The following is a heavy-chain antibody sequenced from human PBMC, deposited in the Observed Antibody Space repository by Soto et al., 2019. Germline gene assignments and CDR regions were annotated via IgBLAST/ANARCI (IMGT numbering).Heavy chain of an antibody. D-gene: IGHD3-3*01. J-gene: IGHJ6*03. Sequence: GGSLRLSCAASGFTFSSYSMNWVRQAPGKGLEWVSSISSSSSYIYYADSVKGRFTISRDNAKNSLYLQMNSLRAEDTAVYYCARDPRVSVNHHDYYDFWSGYYNLTYYYYMDVWGKGTTVTVSS. CDR3: ARDPRVSVNHHDYYDFWSGYYNLTYYYYMDV. V-gene: IGHV3-21*01. CDR1: GFTFSSYS. CDR2: ISSSSSYI.